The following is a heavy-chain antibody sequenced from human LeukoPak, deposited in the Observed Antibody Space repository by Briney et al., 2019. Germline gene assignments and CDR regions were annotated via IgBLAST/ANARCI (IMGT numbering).Heavy chain of an antibody. Sequence: SVKVSCKASGGTFSSYAISWVRQAPGQGLEWMGRIIPILGIANYAQKFQGRVTITADKSTSTAYMELSSLRSEDTAVYYCARDHRGDGGNSGFDYWGQGPRVTVSS. CDR2: IIPILGIA. J-gene: IGHJ4*02. CDR3: ARDHRGDGGNSGFDY. CDR1: GGTFSSYA. V-gene: IGHV1-69*04. D-gene: IGHD4-23*01.